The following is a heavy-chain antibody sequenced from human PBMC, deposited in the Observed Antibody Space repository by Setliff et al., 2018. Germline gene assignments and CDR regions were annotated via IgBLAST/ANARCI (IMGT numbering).Heavy chain of an antibody. D-gene: IGHD3-10*01. V-gene: IGHV7-4-1*02. CDR3: ARGIYYYSSGGFYYMDV. J-gene: IGHJ6*03. CDR1: GYTFTTYA. CDR2: INTNTGSP. Sequence: ASVKVSCKASGYTFTTYAMGWMRQIPGQGLEWMGWINTNTGSPTYARGFTGRLVFSLDTSVGTTFLQISGLKAEDTAVYYCARGIYYYSSGGFYYMDVWGKGTTVTVSS.